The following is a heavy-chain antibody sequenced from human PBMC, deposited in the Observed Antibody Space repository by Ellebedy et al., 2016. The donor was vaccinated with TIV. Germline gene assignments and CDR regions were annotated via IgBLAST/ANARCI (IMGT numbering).Heavy chain of an antibody. CDR3: ASPTRLWSGRGMDV. CDR1: GYTFTSYY. D-gene: IGHD3-3*01. J-gene: IGHJ6*02. V-gene: IGHV1-46*01. CDR2: INPSGGST. Sequence: AASVKVSCKASGYTFTSYYMHWVRQAPGQGLEWMGIINPSGGSTSYAQKFQGRVTMTRNTSISTAYMELSSLRSEDTAVYYCASPTRLWSGRGMDVWGQGTTVTVSS.